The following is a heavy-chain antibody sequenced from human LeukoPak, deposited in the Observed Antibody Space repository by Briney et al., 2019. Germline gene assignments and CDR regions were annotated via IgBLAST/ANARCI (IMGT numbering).Heavy chain of an antibody. CDR3: ARNPTIFGVVIVPDY. D-gene: IGHD3-3*01. Sequence: GGSLRLSCAASGFTFSSYWMSWVRQAPGKGLEWVANIKQDGSEKYYVDSVKGRFTVSRDNAKISLYLQMNSLRAEDTAVYYCARNPTIFGVVIVPDYWGQGTLVTVSS. CDR2: IKQDGSEK. CDR1: GFTFSSYW. V-gene: IGHV3-7*01. J-gene: IGHJ4*02.